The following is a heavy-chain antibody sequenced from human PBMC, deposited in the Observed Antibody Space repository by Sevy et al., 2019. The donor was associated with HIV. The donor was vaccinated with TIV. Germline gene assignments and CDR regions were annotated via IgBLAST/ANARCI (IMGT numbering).Heavy chain of an antibody. Sequence: GGSLRLSCAASGFSFSGYGMHWVRQAPGKGLEWVAVIWYDGTNKEYKDSVKGRYTISRDNSKNTLYLQMNSLRAEDAAVYYCARERRAVAGMGYCFDFWGQGTLVTVSS. CDR3: ARERRAVAGMGYCFDF. D-gene: IGHD6-19*01. CDR2: IWYDGTNK. J-gene: IGHJ4*02. V-gene: IGHV3-33*01. CDR1: GFSFSGYG.